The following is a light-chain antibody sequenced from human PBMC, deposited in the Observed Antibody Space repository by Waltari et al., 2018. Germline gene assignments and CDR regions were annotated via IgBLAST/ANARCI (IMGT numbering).Light chain of an antibody. V-gene: IGKV3-20*01. J-gene: IGKJ4*01. Sequence: EIVLTQSPGTLSLSPGERATLSCRASQSVSGSYLAWYHQKPGQAPRLLSYAASSRATGIPDRFRGSGSGTDFTLTISRLEPEDFAVYYCQQYGSSPLTFGGGTKVEIK. CDR3: QQYGSSPLT. CDR2: AAS. CDR1: QSVSGSY.